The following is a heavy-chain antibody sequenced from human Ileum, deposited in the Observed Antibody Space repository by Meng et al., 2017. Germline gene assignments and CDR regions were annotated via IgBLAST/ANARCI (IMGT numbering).Heavy chain of an antibody. Sequence: ASGHGLVGPSGTQSLSCTVPGGSISSSFYWSWVRQSPGKGLEWIGQIYLAGSPNYNPSLESRVTISVDKSKNQFSLRLTSVTAADTAIFYCVRHGGKYFDSWGQGTLVTVSS. J-gene: IGHJ4*02. CDR3: VRHGGKYFDS. CDR2: IYLAGSP. CDR1: GGSISSSFY. V-gene: IGHV4-4*02. D-gene: IGHD2-15*01.